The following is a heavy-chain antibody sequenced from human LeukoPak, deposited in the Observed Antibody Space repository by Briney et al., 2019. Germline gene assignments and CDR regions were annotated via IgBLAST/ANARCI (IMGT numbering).Heavy chain of an antibody. J-gene: IGHJ5*02. CDR1: GGTFSSYA. V-gene: IGHV1-69*04. CDR2: IIPILGIA. CDR3: ARLGHVAAASTANWFDP. Sequence: ASVKVSCKASGGTFSSYAISWVRQAPGQGLEWMGRIIPILGIANYAQKFQGRVTITADKSTSTAYMELSSLRSEDTAVYYCARLGHVAAASTANWFDPWGQGTLVTVSS. D-gene: IGHD6-13*01.